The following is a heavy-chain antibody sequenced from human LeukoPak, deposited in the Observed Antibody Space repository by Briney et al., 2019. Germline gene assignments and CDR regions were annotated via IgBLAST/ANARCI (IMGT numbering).Heavy chain of an antibody. CDR2: ISTYIGNT. J-gene: IGHJ5*02. CDR3: ARDYGDYPPLGFDP. Sequence: ASVKVSCKTSGYRFTSYGITWVRQAPGQGLEWMGWISTYIGNTNYAQKLQGRVTMTTDTSTSTAYMELRSLRSDDTAVYYCARDYGDYPPLGFDPWGQGTLVTVSS. V-gene: IGHV1-18*01. D-gene: IGHD4-17*01. CDR1: GYRFTSYG.